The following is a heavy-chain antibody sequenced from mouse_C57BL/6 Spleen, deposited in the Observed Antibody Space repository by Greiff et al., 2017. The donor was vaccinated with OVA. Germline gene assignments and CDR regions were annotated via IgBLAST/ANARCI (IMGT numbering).Heavy chain of an antibody. CDR1: GYSFTGYY. Sequence: VQLKESGPELVKPGASVKISCKASGYSFTGYYMNWVKQSPEKSLEWIGEINPSTGGTTYNQKFKAKATLTVDKSSSTAYMQLKSLTSEDSAVYYCASRDYYGSSFPFAYWGQGTLVTVSA. CDR3: ASRDYYGSSFPFAY. CDR2: INPSTGGT. J-gene: IGHJ3*01. D-gene: IGHD1-1*01. V-gene: IGHV1-42*01.